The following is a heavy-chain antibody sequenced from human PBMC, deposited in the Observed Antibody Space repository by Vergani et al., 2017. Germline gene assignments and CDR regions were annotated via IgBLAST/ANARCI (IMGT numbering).Heavy chain of an antibody. J-gene: IGHJ4*02. CDR2: IYYSGST. CDR1: GGSISSGGYY. V-gene: IGHV4-31*03. Sequence: QLQLQESGPGLVKPSQTLSLTCTVSGGSISSGGYYWSWIRQHPGKGLEWIGYIYYSGSTYYNPSLKSRVTISVDTSKNQFSLKLSSVTAADTAVYYCTTDRGRERIAAPTAYWGQGTLVTVSS. D-gene: IGHD6-6*01. CDR3: TTDRGRERIAAPTAY.